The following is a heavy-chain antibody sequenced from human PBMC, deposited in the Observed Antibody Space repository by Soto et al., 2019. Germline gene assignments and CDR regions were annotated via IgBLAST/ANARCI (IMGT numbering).Heavy chain of an antibody. Sequence: GGSLRLSCAASGFTFSSYAMSWVRQAPGKGLEWVSAISGSGGSTYYADSVKGRFTISRDNSKNTLYLQMNSLRAEDTAVYYCAKVLGVYYYGSGLDWGQGTLVTVSS. J-gene: IGHJ4*02. CDR1: GFTFSSYA. CDR3: AKVLGVYYYGSGLD. V-gene: IGHV3-23*01. CDR2: ISGSGGST. D-gene: IGHD3-10*01.